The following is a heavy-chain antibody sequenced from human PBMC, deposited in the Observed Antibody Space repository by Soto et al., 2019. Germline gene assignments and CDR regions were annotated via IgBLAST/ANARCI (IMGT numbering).Heavy chain of an antibody. CDR3: AREPYYYDSSGYDPYGMDV. V-gene: IGHV3-48*02. Sequence: GGALRLSCAASGFTFSSYSMNWVRQAPGKGLEWVSYISSSSSTIYYADSVKGRFTISRDNAKNSLYLQMNSLRDEDTAVYYCAREPYYYDSSGYDPYGMDVWGQGXTVTVYS. CDR1: GFTFSSYS. CDR2: ISSSSSTI. J-gene: IGHJ6*02. D-gene: IGHD3-22*01.